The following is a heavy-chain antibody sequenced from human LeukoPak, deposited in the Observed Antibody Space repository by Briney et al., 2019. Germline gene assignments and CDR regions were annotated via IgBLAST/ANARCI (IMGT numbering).Heavy chain of an antibody. CDR3: ASPNPRIAARPYYYYYMDV. CDR2: ISSSSSYI. CDR1: GFTFSSYG. V-gene: IGHV3-21*01. J-gene: IGHJ6*03. D-gene: IGHD6-6*01. Sequence: GRSLRLSCAASGFTFSSYGMHWVRQAPGKGLEWVSSISSSSSYIYYADSVKGRFTISRDNAKNSLYLQMNSLRAEDTAVYYCASPNPRIAARPYYYYYMDVWGKGTTVTVSS.